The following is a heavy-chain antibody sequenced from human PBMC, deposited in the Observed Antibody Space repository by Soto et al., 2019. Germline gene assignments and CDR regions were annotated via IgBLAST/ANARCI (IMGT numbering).Heavy chain of an antibody. J-gene: IGHJ4*02. Sequence: SETLSLTCAVYGGSFSGYYWSWIRQPPGKGLEWIGEINHSGSTNYNPSLKSRVTISVDTSKNQFSLKLSSVTAADTAVYYCARKLGYGSGGSCSSFDYWGREPRVTSPQ. CDR1: GGSFSGYY. CDR3: ARKLGYGSGGSCSSFDY. CDR2: INHSGST. V-gene: IGHV4-34*01. D-gene: IGHD2-15*01.